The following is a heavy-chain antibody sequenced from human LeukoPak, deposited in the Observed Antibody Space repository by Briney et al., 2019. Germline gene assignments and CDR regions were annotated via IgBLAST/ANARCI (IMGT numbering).Heavy chain of an antibody. Sequence: GGSLRLSCADSGFLFSDFIDHTMVWVRQAPGKGLEWVSYISSSSTSISYADSVRGRLSISRDNAQRSLYLHMNSLRDEDTAVYYCAREFSVVGNFDYWGQGTLVIVSS. CDR1: GFLFSDFIDHT. D-gene: IGHD2-21*01. CDR3: AREFSVVGNFDY. CDR2: ISSSSTSI. V-gene: IGHV3-21*01. J-gene: IGHJ4*02.